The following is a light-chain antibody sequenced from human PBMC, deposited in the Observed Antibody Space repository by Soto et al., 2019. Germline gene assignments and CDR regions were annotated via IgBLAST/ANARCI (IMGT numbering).Light chain of an antibody. J-gene: IGKJ4*01. CDR2: DAS. V-gene: IGKV3-11*01. CDR1: KSVGDY. CDR3: QQRLKSVT. Sequence: EIVLTQSPATLSLSPGERATLSCRASKSVGDYLAWYQRKPGQPPRLLIYDASKRATCIPARFSGSGSGTDFTLTISTLEPKDSSLYYCQQRLKSVTCGGGTEVEIK.